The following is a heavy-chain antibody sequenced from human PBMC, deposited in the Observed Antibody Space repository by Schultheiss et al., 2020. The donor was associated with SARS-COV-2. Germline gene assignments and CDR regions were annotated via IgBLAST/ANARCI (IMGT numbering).Heavy chain of an antibody. CDR2: ISGSGGST. V-gene: IGHV3-23*01. CDR1: GFTFSSYA. CDR3: ARVPGYSSGCLDY. D-gene: IGHD6-19*01. J-gene: IGHJ4*02. Sequence: GGSLRLSCAASGFTFSSYAMSWVRQAPGKGLEWVSAISGSGGSTYYADSVKGRFTISRDNSKNTLYLQMNSLRAEDTAVYYCARVPGYSSGCLDYWGQGTLVTVSS.